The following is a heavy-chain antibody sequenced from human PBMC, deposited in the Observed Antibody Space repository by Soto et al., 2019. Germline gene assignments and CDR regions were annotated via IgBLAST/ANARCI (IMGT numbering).Heavy chain of an antibody. CDR1: GFTFINYA. CDR3: ARKVLGSTSRPDWWYFDL. V-gene: IGHV3-23*01. Sequence: EVQLLESGGGLVQPGGSLRLSCVGSGFTFINYAMNWVRQTPGKGLEWVSGISGGGDRTFDADSVKGRFTISRDNSKNTVNVQMNSLRAADTAVYYCARKVLGSTSRPDWWYFDLWGRGTLVTVSS. D-gene: IGHD2-2*01. CDR2: ISGGGDRT. J-gene: IGHJ2*01.